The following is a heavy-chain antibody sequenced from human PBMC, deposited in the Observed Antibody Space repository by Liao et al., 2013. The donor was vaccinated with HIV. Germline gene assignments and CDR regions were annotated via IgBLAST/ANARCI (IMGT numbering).Heavy chain of an antibody. CDR3: ARVQWEPAPNWYSDL. D-gene: IGHD1-26*01. CDR2: IYYSGST. CDR1: GGSIGSGDYY. J-gene: IGHJ2*01. Sequence: QVQLQQWGAGLLKPSQTLSLTCAVSGGSIGSGDYYWSWIRQPPGKGLEWIGYIYYSGSTYYNPSLKSRVTISVDTSSNHVSLKLTSVTAADTAVYYCARVQWEPAPNWYSDLWGRGTLVIVSS. V-gene: IGHV4-30-4*08.